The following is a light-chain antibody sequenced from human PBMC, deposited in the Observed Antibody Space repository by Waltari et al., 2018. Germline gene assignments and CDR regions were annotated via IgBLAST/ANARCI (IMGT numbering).Light chain of an antibody. J-gene: IGKJ2*01. CDR3: QHYLNFPLT. V-gene: IGKV3-15*01. Sequence: IVMTQSPATLAVSPGERVTLSCRASQSIGSYLVWYQQKPGQSPRLIIHDAFTRATGIPDRFSGSGSGTEFTLTINSLQSEDFAVYYCQHYLNFPLTFGQGTKVEIK. CDR1: QSIGSY. CDR2: DAF.